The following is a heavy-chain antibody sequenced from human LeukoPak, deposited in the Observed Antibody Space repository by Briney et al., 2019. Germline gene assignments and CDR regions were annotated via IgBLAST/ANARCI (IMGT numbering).Heavy chain of an antibody. CDR3: ARVHPFSSGYYEVWFDL. CDR2: INPNSGGT. V-gene: IGHV1-2*02. D-gene: IGHD3-22*01. CDR1: GYTFTCYY. J-gene: IGHJ5*02. Sequence: GAXVKVSCKASGYTFTCYYMHWVRQAPGQGLEWMGWINPNSGGTNYAQKFQGRVTMNRDTAISTAYMELSSLRSDDTAVYYCARVHPFSSGYYEVWFDLWGQGTLVTVSS.